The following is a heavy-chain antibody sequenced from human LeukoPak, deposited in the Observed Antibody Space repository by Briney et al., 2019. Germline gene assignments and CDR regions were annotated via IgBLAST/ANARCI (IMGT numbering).Heavy chain of an antibody. J-gene: IGHJ4*02. CDR2: ISWNSGSI. Sequence: PGGSLRLSCAASGFTFDDDAMRWVRQAPGKGLEWVSGISWNSGSIGYADSVKGRFTISRDNAKNSLYLQMNSLRDEDTALYYCAKDIWAADCSSTRCSSVFDYWGQGTLVTVSS. CDR1: GFTFDDDA. V-gene: IGHV3-9*01. D-gene: IGHD2-2*01. CDR3: AKDIWAADCSSTRCSSVFDY.